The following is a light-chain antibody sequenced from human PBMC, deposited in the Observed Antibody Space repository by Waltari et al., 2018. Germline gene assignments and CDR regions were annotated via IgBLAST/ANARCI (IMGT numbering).Light chain of an antibody. CDR2: DAS. CDR1: QSISSY. CDR3: QQRDSWWT. V-gene: IGKV3-11*01. J-gene: IGKJ1*01. Sequence: EIVLTQSPATLSLSPGESATLSCRASQSISSYLAWYQQKPGQAPRLLIYDASNRATGIPARFSGGGSGTDFTLTISSLEPEDFAVYYCQQRDSWWTFGQGTKVEIK.